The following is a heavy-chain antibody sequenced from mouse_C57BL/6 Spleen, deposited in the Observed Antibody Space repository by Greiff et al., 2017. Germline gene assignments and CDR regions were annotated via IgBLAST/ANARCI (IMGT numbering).Heavy chain of an antibody. CDR2: IYPSDSET. Sequence: VQLQQPGAELVRPGSSVKLSCKASGYTFTSYWMAWVKQRPGQGLEWIGNIYPSDSETHYNQKFKDKATLTVDKSSSTAYMQLSSLTSEDSAVYYCAREGGTEDYWGQGTTLTVSS. V-gene: IGHV1-61*01. J-gene: IGHJ2*01. CDR1: GYTFTSYW. CDR3: AREGGTEDY. D-gene: IGHD4-1*01.